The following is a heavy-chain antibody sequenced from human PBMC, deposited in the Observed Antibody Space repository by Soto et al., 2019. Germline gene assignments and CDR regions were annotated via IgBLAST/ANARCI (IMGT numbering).Heavy chain of an antibody. CDR1: GFTFSSYS. Sequence: GGSLRLSCAASGFTFSSYSMNWVRQAPGKGLEWVSYISSSSSTIYYAESVKGQFTNSRDNAKNTLYLQMKSLKAEDTAVYYCASPDYGEIYYYYMDVWGKGTTVTVSS. CDR2: ISSSSSTI. D-gene: IGHD4-17*01. V-gene: IGHV3-48*01. J-gene: IGHJ6*03. CDR3: ASPDYGEIYYYYMDV.